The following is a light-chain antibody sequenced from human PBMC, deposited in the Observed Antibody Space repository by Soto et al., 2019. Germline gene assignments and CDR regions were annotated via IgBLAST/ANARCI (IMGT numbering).Light chain of an antibody. CDR1: QSVGTN. CDR3: QHYNNWPT. V-gene: IGKV3-15*01. J-gene: IGKJ1*01. Sequence: EIVMTQSPATLSVSPGEKATLSCRASQSVGTNLAWYQQKPGQAPRVLIYGASTRATNIPARFSGSGSGTDFTLTISSLQSEDFALYYCQHYNNWPTFGQGTKVDIK. CDR2: GAS.